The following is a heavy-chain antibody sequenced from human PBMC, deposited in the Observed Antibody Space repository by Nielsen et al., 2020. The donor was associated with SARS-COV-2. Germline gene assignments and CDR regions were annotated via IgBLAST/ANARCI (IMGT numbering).Heavy chain of an antibody. Sequence: GESLKISCAASGFTFSSYGMHWVRQAPGKGLEWVAVIWYDGSNKYYADSVKGRFTISRDNSKNTLYLQMNSLRAEDTAVYYCARDIVPAALHPGDYWGQGTLVTVSS. CDR3: ARDIVPAALHPGDY. D-gene: IGHD2-8*01. CDR1: GFTFSSYG. J-gene: IGHJ4*02. CDR2: IWYDGSNK. V-gene: IGHV3-33*01.